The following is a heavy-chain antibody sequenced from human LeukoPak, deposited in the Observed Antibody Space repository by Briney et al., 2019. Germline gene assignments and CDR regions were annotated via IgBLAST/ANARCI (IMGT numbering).Heavy chain of an antibody. Sequence: SETLSLTCAVYGGSFSGYYWNWIRQPPGKGLEWIGEINHGGDTNYNPSLKSRVTISVDTSKNQFSLKLSSVTAADTAVYYCARDTFGCSSTSCYTGKPRYYYYYMDVWGKGTTVTVSS. CDR2: INHGGDT. J-gene: IGHJ6*03. CDR1: GGSFSGYY. CDR3: ARDTFGCSSTSCYTGKPRYYYYYMDV. V-gene: IGHV4-34*01. D-gene: IGHD2-2*02.